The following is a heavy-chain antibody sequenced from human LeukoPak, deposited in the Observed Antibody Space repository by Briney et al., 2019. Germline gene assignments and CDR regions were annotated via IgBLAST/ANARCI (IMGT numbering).Heavy chain of an antibody. J-gene: IGHJ4*02. Sequence: SETLSLTCTVSGASITTSYWSWIRQPPGKGLEWIRYIYYSGGTNYNPSLKSRVTISVDTSKNQFSLKLSSVTAADTAVYFCARGPVTTGYFAYWGQGTLVTVSS. CDR2: IYYSGGT. V-gene: IGHV4-59*01. CDR3: ARGPVTTGYFAY. CDR1: GASITTSY. D-gene: IGHD4-17*01.